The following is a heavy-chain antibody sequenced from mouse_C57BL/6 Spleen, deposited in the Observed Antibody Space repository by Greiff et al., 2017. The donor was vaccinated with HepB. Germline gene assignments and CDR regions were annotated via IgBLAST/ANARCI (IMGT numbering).Heavy chain of an antibody. CDR2: IYPGDGDT. CDR1: GYAFSSSW. J-gene: IGHJ4*01. V-gene: IGHV1-82*01. Sequence: VQVVESGPELVKPGASVKISCKASGYAFSSSWMNWVKQRPGKGLEWIGRIYPGDGDTNYNGKFKGKATLTADKSSSTAYMQLSSLTSEDSAVYFCARFDGYYAYYAMDYWGQGTSVTVSS. CDR3: ARFDGYYAYYAMDY. D-gene: IGHD2-3*01.